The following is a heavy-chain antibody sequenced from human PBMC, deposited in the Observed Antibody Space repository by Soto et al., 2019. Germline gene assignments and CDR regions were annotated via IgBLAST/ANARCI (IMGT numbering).Heavy chain of an antibody. CDR1: GGSIATSSYF. CDR2: IDYRGTI. Sequence: SETMSLTCTVSGGSIATSSYFWAWIRRPPGKGLEWIGSIDYRGTIYNNPSLKSRVTISVDTSRNHFSLKLDSVTAADTALYYCSRRAPEGFDPWGQGTLVTVSS. CDR3: SRRAPEGFDP. J-gene: IGHJ5*02. V-gene: IGHV4-39*02.